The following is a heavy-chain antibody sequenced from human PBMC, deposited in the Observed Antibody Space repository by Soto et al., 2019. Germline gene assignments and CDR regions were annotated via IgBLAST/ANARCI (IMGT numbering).Heavy chain of an antibody. CDR2: IIPIFGTA. CDR3: AREQLVRTLVYSAHYYYYYGMDV. V-gene: IGHV1-69*13. D-gene: IGHD6-6*01. J-gene: IGHJ6*02. Sequence: SVKVSCTASGGTFSSYAISWVRQAPGQGLEWMGGIIPIFGTANYAQKFQGRVTITADESTSTAYMELSSLRSEDTAVYYCAREQLVRTLVYSAHYYYYYGMDVWGQGTTVTVSS. CDR1: GGTFSSYA.